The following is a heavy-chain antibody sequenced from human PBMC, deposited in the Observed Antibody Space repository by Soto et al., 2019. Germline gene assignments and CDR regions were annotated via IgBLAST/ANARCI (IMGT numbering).Heavy chain of an antibody. CDR3: TTITLVPTIYP. CDR1: GFNFNNAW. V-gene: IGHV3-15*07. Sequence: PGGSLRLSCAASGFNFNNAWMNWVRQPPGKGLEWVGRIKTKADGATTDYAAPVSGRFSISRDDSKNTLYLQMNSLKTEDTAVYFCTTITLVPTIYPWGQGSLVTVSS. J-gene: IGHJ5*02. CDR2: IKTKADGATT. D-gene: IGHD3-10*01.